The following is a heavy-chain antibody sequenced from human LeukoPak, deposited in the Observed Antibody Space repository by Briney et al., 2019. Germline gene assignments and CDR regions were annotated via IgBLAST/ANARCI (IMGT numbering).Heavy chain of an antibody. Sequence: ASVKVSCKASGYIFTSYGFSWVRQAPGQGLEWMGWISGYNGNTNYAQKLQGRVTMTTDTSTSTAYMELRSLRSDDTAVYYCARVPYDYYYGMDVWDQGTTVTVSS. CDR3: ARVPYDYYYGMDV. CDR1: GYIFTSYG. D-gene: IGHD2-8*01. V-gene: IGHV1-18*01. CDR2: ISGYNGNT. J-gene: IGHJ6*02.